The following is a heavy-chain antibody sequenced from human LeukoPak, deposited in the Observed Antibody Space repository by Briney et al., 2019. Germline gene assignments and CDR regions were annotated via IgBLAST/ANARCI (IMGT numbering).Heavy chain of an antibody. V-gene: IGHV1-69*13. CDR1: GGTFSSYA. CDR2: IIPIFGTA. Sequence: GASVKVSCKASGGTFSSYAISWVRQAPGQGLEWMGGIIPIFGTANYAQKFQGRVTITADESTSTAYMELSSLRSEDTAVYYCAREYDSSGYLVGAFDIWGQGTMVTVSS. J-gene: IGHJ3*02. D-gene: IGHD3-22*01. CDR3: AREYDSSGYLVGAFDI.